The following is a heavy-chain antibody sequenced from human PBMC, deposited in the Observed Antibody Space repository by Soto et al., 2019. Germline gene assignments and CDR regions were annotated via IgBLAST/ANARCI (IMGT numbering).Heavy chain of an antibody. V-gene: IGHV4-34*01. CDR1: GGSFSGYY. Sequence: SETLSLTCAVHGGSFSGYYWSWIRQPPGKGLEWIGEINHSGSTNYNPSLKSRVTISVDTSKNQFSLKLSSVTAADTAVYYCARVPRTSSSWLYYYYGMDVWGQGTTVTVSS. J-gene: IGHJ6*02. D-gene: IGHD6-13*01. CDR3: ARVPRTSSSWLYYYYGMDV. CDR2: INHSGST.